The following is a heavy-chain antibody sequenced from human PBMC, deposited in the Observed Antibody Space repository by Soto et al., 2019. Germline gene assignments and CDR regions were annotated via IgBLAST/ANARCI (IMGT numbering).Heavy chain of an antibody. D-gene: IGHD3-10*01. CDR2: IYYSGST. CDR3: AREGLVDYHGSGSYYMAWFDP. V-gene: IGHV4-30-4*01. Sequence: KPSETLSLTCTVSAGSISSGDYYWSWIRQPPGKGLEWIGYIYYSGSTYYNPSLKSRVTISVDTSKNQFSLKLSSVTAADTAVYYCAREGLVDYHGSGSYYMAWFDPWGQGTLVTVSS. CDR1: AGSISSGDYY. J-gene: IGHJ5*02.